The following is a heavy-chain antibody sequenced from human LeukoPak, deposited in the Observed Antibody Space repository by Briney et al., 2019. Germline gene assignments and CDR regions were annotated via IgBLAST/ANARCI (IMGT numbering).Heavy chain of an antibody. CDR1: GFTVSSNY. J-gene: IGHJ6*03. Sequence: GSLRLSCAASGFTVSSNYMSWVRQAPGKGLEWVAVIYSGGSTYYADSAKGRFTISRDNSKNTLYLQINSLRAEDTAVYYCARNLDYYYMDVWGKGTTVTVSS. V-gene: IGHV3-66*02. CDR2: IYSGGST. CDR3: ARNLDYYYMDV.